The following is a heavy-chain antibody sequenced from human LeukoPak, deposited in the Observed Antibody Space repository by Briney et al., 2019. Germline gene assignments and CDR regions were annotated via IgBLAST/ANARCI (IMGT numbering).Heavy chain of an antibody. J-gene: IGHJ4*02. CDR2: ISAYNGNR. V-gene: IGHV1-18*01. D-gene: IGHD3-22*01. CDR1: GYTFTSYG. Sequence: ASVKVSCKASGYTFTSYGINWVRQVPGQGLEWMGWISAYNGNRNYAQKVQGRVTMTTDTSTSTAYMELRSLRSDDTAVYYCARGHTLYHENSGYYYFDNWGQGTLVTVSS. CDR3: ARGHTLYHENSGYYYFDN.